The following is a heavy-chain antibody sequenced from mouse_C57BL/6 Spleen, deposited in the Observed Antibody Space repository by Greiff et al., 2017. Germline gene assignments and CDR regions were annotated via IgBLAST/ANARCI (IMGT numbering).Heavy chain of an antibody. CDR3: ARGGKGYDY. D-gene: IGHD3-1*01. J-gene: IGHJ2*01. Sequence: EVHLVESGGGLVQPGGSLSLSCAASGFTFTGYYMSWVRQPPGKALEWLGFIRNKANGYTTEYSASVKGRFTISRANSQSILYLQMNALRAEDSATYYGARGGKGYDYWGQGTTLTVSS. CDR1: GFTFTGYY. V-gene: IGHV7-3*01. CDR2: IRNKANGYTT.